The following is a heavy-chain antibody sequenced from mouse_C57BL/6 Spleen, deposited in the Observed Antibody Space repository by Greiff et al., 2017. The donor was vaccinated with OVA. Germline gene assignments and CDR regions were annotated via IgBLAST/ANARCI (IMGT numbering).Heavy chain of an antibody. CDR3: TTWSTRDFDY. CDR1: GFNIKDDY. D-gene: IGHD2-14*01. J-gene: IGHJ2*01. Sequence: EVQLQQSGAELVRPGASVKLSCTASGFNIKDDYMHWVKQRPEQGLEWIGWIDPENGDTEYASKFQGKATITADTSSNTAYLQLSSLTSEDTAVYYCTTWSTRDFDYWGQGTTLTVSS. V-gene: IGHV14-4*01. CDR2: IDPENGDT.